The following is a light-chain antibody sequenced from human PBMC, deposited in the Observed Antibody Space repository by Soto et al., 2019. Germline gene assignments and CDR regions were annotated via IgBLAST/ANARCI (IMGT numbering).Light chain of an antibody. V-gene: IGKV3-20*01. CDR2: DAS. CDR1: QSVGNNY. CDR3: QQYGSTPLT. J-gene: IGKJ4*01. Sequence: EIVLTQSPGTLSLSPGERATLSCRASQSVGNNYLAWYQQKPGQAPRFLIYDASSRATGIPDRFSGSGSGTDLTLTISRLEPDDFAVYYCQQYGSTPLTFGGGTKVEIK.